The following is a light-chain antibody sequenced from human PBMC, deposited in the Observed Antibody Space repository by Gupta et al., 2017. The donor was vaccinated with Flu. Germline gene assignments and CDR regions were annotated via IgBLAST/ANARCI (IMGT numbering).Light chain of an antibody. CDR3: ATWDDSVNGRV. V-gene: IGLV1-44*01. Sequence: QSVLTQPPSASGTPGQRVTMSCSGSSSNIGSNTVDWYRQLPGTAPKLLIYRDNQRPSGVPDRFSGSKSGTSASLAISGLQSEDEADYYCATWDDSVNGRVFGGGTRLTV. J-gene: IGLJ3*02. CDR2: RDN. CDR1: SSNIGSNT.